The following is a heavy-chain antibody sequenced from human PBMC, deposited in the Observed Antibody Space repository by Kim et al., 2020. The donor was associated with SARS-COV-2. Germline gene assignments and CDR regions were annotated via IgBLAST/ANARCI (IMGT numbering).Heavy chain of an antibody. V-gene: IGHV7-4-1*02. J-gene: IGHJ4*02. CDR3: ARDFWAFWGMGSGRYGGHFDY. Sequence: ASVKVSCKASGYTFTSYAMNWVRQAPGQGLEWMGWINTNTGNPTYAQGFTGRFVFSLDTSVSTAYLQISSLKAEDTAVYYCARDFWAFWGMGSGRYGGHFDYWGQGTLVTVSS. D-gene: IGHD6-19*01. CDR1: GYTFTSYA. CDR2: INTNTGNP.